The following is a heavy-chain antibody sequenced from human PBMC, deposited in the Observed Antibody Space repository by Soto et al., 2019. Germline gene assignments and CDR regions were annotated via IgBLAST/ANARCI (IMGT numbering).Heavy chain of an antibody. V-gene: IGHV3-30-3*01. CDR1: GFTFSSYA. J-gene: IGHJ4*02. Sequence: GGSLRLSCAASGFTFSSYAMHWVRQAPGKGLEWVAVISYDGSNKYYADSVKGRFTISRDNSKNTLYLQMNSLRAEDTAVYYCARDPSLYYDSSGYYSFDYWGQGTLVTVSS. CDR2: ISYDGSNK. CDR3: ARDPSLYYDSSGYYSFDY. D-gene: IGHD3-22*01.